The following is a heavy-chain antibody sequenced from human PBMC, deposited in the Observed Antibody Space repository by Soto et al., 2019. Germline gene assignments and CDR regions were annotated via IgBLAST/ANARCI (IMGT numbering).Heavy chain of an antibody. Sequence: QVQLLQSGAAVKKPGSSVRVSCEASGGCFRTYSISWVRQAPGQGLEWMGEIIPIFGTVNYAQKFQGRVTITADEPTTTVYMDLRSLRSEDTAVYYCAKGAVAGTPTSYYYYGMDVWGQGTTVTVSS. J-gene: IGHJ6*02. D-gene: IGHD6-19*01. CDR1: GGCFRTYS. V-gene: IGHV1-69*12. CDR3: AKGAVAGTPTSYYYYGMDV. CDR2: IIPIFGTV.